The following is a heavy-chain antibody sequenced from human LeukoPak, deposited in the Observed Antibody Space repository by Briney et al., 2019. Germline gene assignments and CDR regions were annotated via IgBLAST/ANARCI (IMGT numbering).Heavy chain of an antibody. V-gene: IGHV3-23*01. CDR3: AKDLDGSGSYSYGWFDY. Sequence: QTGGSLRLSCAASGFTFSSYAMSWVRQAPGKGLEWVSAISGSGGSTYYADSVKGRFTISRDNSKNTLYLQMNSLRAEDTAVYYCAKDLDGSGSYSYGWFDYWGQGTLVTVSS. D-gene: IGHD3-10*01. J-gene: IGHJ4*02. CDR2: ISGSGGST. CDR1: GFTFSSYA.